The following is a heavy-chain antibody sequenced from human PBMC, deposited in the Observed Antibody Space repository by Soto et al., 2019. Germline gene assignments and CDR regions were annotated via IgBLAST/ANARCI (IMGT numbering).Heavy chain of an antibody. CDR1: GFTFSGSA. CDR2: IRSKANSYAT. D-gene: IGHD3-22*01. Sequence: GGSLRLSCAASGFTFSGSAMHWVRQASGKGLEWVGRIRSKANSYATAYAASVKGRFTISRDDSKNTAYLQMNSLKTEDTAVYYCTSLFTYYYDSSGYPIETLDYWGQGTLVTVSS. V-gene: IGHV3-73*01. J-gene: IGHJ4*02. CDR3: TSLFTYYYDSSGYPIETLDY.